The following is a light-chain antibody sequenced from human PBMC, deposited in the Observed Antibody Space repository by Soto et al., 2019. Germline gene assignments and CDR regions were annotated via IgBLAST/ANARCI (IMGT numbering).Light chain of an antibody. J-gene: IGKJ1*01. V-gene: IGKV1-5*03. CDR2: KAS. CDR3: LQYNNYLWT. CDR1: LSISSW. Sequence: DIQMTQSPSTLSASVGDRVTITCRVSLSISSWLAWYQQKPGKAPKLLIYKASSLESGVPSRFSGSGSGTEFTLTISILQPDDFATYYCLQYNNYLWTFGQGTKVEIK.